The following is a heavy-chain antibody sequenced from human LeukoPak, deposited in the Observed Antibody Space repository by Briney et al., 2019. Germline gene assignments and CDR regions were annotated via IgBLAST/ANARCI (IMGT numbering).Heavy chain of an antibody. CDR1: GFPFRNYW. D-gene: IGHD4-23*01. V-gene: IGHV3-7*01. CDR3: ARDRGYSTFDY. J-gene: IGHJ4*02. CDR2: MKEDGGER. Sequence: GGSLRFSCAASGFPFRNYWMIWVRQAPGKRLQWVANMKEDGGERNYVDSVKGRFTISRDNANNPLFLQMNSLRVDDTAVYYCARDRGYSTFDYWGQGTLVTVSS.